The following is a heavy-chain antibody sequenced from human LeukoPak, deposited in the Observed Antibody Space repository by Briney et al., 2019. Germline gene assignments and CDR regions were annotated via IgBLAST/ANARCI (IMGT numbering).Heavy chain of an antibody. CDR2: IYYSGST. CDR1: GGSISSGGYY. V-gene: IGHV4-31*03. J-gene: IGHJ3*02. Sequence: SETLSLTCTVSGGSISSGGYYWSWIRQHPGKGLEWIGYIYYSGSTYYNPSLKSRVTISVDTSKNQFSLKLSSVTAADTAVYYCATGRGVSFSFWAFDIWGQGKMVTVSS. D-gene: IGHD3-16*02. CDR3: ATGRGVSFSFWAFDI.